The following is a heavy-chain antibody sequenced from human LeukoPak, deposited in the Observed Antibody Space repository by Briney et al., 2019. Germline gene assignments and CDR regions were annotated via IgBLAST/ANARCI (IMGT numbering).Heavy chain of an antibody. D-gene: IGHD1/OR15-1a*01. CDR1: GFTFSSCA. J-gene: IGHJ6*02. Sequence: PGGSLRLSCAASGFTFSSCAMSWVRQAPGKGLEWVSAISGSGGSTYYADSVKGRFTISRDNSKNTLYLKMNSLRAEDTAVYYCAKGARGTSANSYYYGMDVWGQGTTVTVSS. CDR3: AKGARGTSANSYYYGMDV. V-gene: IGHV3-23*01. CDR2: ISGSGGST.